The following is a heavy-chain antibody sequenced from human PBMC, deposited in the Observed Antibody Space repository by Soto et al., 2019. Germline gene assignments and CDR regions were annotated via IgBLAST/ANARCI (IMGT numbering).Heavy chain of an antibody. CDR2: ISPYNANT. D-gene: IGHD3-16*01. CDR1: GYTFTSYG. V-gene: IGHV1-18*04. CDR3: AREKLQGNVWDYRVKWFDS. Sequence: ASVKVSCKASGYTFTSYGISWVRQAPGQGLEWMGWISPYNANTNYAQKFQGRVTMTTETPTTTSYMELAGLTSDDTAVYYCAREKLQGNVWDYRVKWFDSWGQGTLVTVSS. J-gene: IGHJ5*01.